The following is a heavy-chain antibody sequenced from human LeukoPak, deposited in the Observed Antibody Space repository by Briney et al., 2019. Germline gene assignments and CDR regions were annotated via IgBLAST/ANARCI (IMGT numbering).Heavy chain of an antibody. CDR1: GFTFSDYH. Sequence: PGGSLRLSCAASGFTFSDYHMNWVRQAPGKGLEWVSGIDIYLHTFYVDSLKGRFTISRDKSKNTLYLQMNSLRAEDTAVYYCAKAYCGGDCYSYAFDIWGQGTMVTVSS. J-gene: IGHJ3*02. CDR3: AKAYCGGDCYSYAFDI. D-gene: IGHD2-21*02. CDR2: IDIYLHT. V-gene: IGHV3-69-1*01.